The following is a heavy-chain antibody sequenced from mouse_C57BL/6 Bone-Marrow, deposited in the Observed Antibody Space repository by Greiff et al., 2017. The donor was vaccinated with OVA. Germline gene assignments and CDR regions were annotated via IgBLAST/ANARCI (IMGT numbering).Heavy chain of an antibody. J-gene: IGHJ3*01. Sequence: LVESGPGLVKPSQSLSLTCSVTGYSITSGYYWNWIRQFPGNKLEWMGYISYDGSNNYNPSLKNRISITRDTSKNQFFLKLNSVTTEDTATYYCARGLLPSWFAYWGQGTLVTVSA. D-gene: IGHD2-3*01. V-gene: IGHV3-6*01. CDR2: ISYDGSN. CDR1: GYSITSGYY. CDR3: ARGLLPSWFAY.